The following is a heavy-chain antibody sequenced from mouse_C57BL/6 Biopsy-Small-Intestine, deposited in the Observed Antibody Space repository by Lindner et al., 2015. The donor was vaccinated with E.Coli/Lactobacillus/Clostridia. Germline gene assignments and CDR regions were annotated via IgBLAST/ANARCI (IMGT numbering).Heavy chain of an antibody. D-gene: IGHD1-1*01. CDR3: ARAGYYGTKGYYFGY. Sequence: VQLQESGPGMVKPSQSLSLTCTVTGYSITSGYDWHWIRHFPGNKLEWMGYISYSGSTNYNPSLKSRISITHDTSKNHFFLKLNSVTTEDTATYSCARAGYYGTKGYYFGYWGQGTTLTVSS. V-gene: IGHV3-1*01. CDR1: GYSITSGYD. CDR2: ISYSGST. J-gene: IGHJ2*01.